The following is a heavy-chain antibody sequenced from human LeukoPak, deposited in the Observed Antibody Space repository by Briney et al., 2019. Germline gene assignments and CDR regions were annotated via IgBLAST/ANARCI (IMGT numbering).Heavy chain of an antibody. CDR3: ARGGSSWYLDDAFDV. CDR1: GFTFSSYS. CDR2: ISSSSSYI. J-gene: IGHJ3*01. Sequence: GGSLRLSCAASGFTFSSYSMNWVRQAPGKGLEWVSSISSSSSYIYYADSVEGRFTISRDNAKNSLYLQMNSLRAEDTAVYCCARGGSSWYLDDAFDVWGQGTMVTVSS. V-gene: IGHV3-21*01. D-gene: IGHD6-13*01.